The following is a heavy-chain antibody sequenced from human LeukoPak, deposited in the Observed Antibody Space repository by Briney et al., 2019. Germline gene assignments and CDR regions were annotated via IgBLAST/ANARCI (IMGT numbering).Heavy chain of an antibody. V-gene: IGHV4-59*01. CDR3: ARALVAFGYSGYDFFDY. Sequence: SETLSLTCTVSGGSISSYYWSWLRQPPGKGLEWIGYIYYSGSTNYNPSLTSRVTISVDTSRNQFSLKLSSVTAADTAVYYCARALVAFGYSGYDFFDYWGRGALVTVSS. D-gene: IGHD5-12*01. J-gene: IGHJ4*02. CDR1: GGSISSYY. CDR2: IYYSGST.